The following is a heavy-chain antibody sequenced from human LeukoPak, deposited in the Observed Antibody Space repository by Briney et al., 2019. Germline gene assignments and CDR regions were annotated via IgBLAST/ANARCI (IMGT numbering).Heavy chain of an antibody. D-gene: IGHD4-11*01. CDR2: IYYSGST. J-gene: IGHJ6*03. CDR3: ARDGPTVTTSYYMDV. CDR1: GSSISNYY. Sequence: SETLSLTCTVSGSSISNYYWSWIRQPPGKGLEWIGYIYYSGSTKYNPSLKSRVTMSVDTLKNQFSLKLSSVTAADTAVYYCARDGPTVTTSYYMDVWGKGTTVTVSS. V-gene: IGHV4-59*01.